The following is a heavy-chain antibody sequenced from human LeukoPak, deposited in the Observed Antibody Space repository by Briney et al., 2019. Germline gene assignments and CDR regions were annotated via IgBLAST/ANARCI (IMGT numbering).Heavy chain of an antibody. V-gene: IGHV1-2*06. CDR3: ARGFVGVGTVTRGLDY. Sequence: ASVKVSCKASGYTFTGYYMHWVRQATGQGLEWMGRINPNSGGTNYAQKFQGRVTMTRDTSISTAYMELSRLRSDDTAVYYCARGFVGVGTVTRGLDYWGQGTLVTVSS. J-gene: IGHJ4*02. CDR1: GYTFTGYY. CDR2: INPNSGGT. D-gene: IGHD4-17*01.